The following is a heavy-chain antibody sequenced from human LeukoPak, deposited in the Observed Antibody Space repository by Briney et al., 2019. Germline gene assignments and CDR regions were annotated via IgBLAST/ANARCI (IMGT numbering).Heavy chain of an antibody. CDR1: GFTFSSYE. Sequence: GSLRLSCAASGFTFSSYEMNWVRQAPGKGLEWVSYISSSGSTIYYADSVKGRFTISRDNAKNSLYLQMNSLGAEDTAVYYCARDPFYDSSGHDYWGQGTLVTVSS. CDR2: ISSSGSTI. CDR3: ARDPFYDSSGHDY. D-gene: IGHD3-22*01. V-gene: IGHV3-48*03. J-gene: IGHJ4*02.